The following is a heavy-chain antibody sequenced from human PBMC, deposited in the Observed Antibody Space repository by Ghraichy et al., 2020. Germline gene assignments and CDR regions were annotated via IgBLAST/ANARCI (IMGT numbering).Heavy chain of an antibody. CDR3: ARLAGENFWSGYVDY. D-gene: IGHD3-3*01. Sequence: SETLSLTCTVSGGSISSYYWSWIRQPPGKGLEWIGYFYTSGSTNYNPSLKSRVTISVDTSKNQFSLKLSSVTAADTAVYYFARLAGENFWSGYVDYWGQGTLVTVSS. CDR1: GGSISSYY. J-gene: IGHJ4*02. CDR2: FYTSGST. V-gene: IGHV4-4*09.